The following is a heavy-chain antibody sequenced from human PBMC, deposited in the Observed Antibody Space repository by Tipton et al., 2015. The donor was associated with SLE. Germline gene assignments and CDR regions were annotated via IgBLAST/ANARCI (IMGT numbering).Heavy chain of an antibody. CDR1: GGSISSGSYY. D-gene: IGHD6-13*01. J-gene: IGHJ4*02. Sequence: TLSLTCTVSGGSISSGSYYWSWIRQPAGKGLEWIGYIYTSGSTNYNPSLKSRVTISVDTSKNQFSLKLSSVTAADTAVYYCARGGFRYSSSGGCFDYWGQGTLVTVSS. CDR2: IYTSGST. CDR3: ARGGFRYSSSGGCFDY. V-gene: IGHV4-61*09.